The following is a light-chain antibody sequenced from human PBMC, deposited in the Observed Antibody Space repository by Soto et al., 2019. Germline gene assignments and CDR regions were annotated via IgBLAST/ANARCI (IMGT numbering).Light chain of an antibody. Sequence: QSVLTQPPSASGSPGQSVTISCTGTSSDVGGYKYVSWYQQFPGEAPNLIIYDVKKRPSGVPSRFSGSKSGNTAFLTVSGLRPDDEAEYYCSSFAGRNTYVVGSGTKVTV. CDR2: DVK. V-gene: IGLV2-8*01. CDR1: SSDVGGYKY. CDR3: SSFAGRNTYV. J-gene: IGLJ1*01.